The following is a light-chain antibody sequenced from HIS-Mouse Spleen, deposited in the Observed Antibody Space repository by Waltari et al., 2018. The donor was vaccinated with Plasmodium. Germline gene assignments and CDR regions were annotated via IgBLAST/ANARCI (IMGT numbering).Light chain of an antibody. V-gene: IGLV6-57*03. CDR1: SASIASNH. CDR3: QSYDSSNQV. CDR2: EDN. Sequence: FILTHPHPVSESPRTPLPISSTRTSASIASNHVQWYQQRPGSAPTTVIYEDNQRPSGVPDRFSGSIDSSSNSASLTISGLKTEDEADYYCQSYDSSNQVFGGGTKLTVL. J-gene: IGLJ3*02.